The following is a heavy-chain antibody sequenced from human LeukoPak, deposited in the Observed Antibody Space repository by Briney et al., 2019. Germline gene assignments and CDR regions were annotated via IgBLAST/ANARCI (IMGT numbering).Heavy chain of an antibody. D-gene: IGHD2-2*01. CDR3: ARQTYCSSTSCQGWFDP. Sequence: GESLKISCKGSGYSFTSYWIGWVRQMPGKGLEWTGIVYPGDSDTRYSPSFQGQVTISADKSISTAYLQWSSLKASDTAMYYCARQTYCSSTSCQGWFDPWGQGTLVTVSS. J-gene: IGHJ5*02. CDR2: VYPGDSDT. V-gene: IGHV5-51*01. CDR1: GYSFTSYW.